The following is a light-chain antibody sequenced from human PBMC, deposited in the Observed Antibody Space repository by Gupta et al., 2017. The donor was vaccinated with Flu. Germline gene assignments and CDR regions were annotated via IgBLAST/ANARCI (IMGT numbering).Light chain of an antibody. CDR3: QQRSNWPT. J-gene: IGKJ1*01. CDR2: HAS. V-gene: IGKV3-11*01. CDR1: QSVSSY. Sequence: EIVLTQSPATLSLSPGERATLSCRASQSVSSYLAWYQQKPGQSPGLLIYHASNRAPGIPARFSGSGSGTDFTLTISSLEPEDFAVYYCQQRSNWPTFGQGTKVEIK.